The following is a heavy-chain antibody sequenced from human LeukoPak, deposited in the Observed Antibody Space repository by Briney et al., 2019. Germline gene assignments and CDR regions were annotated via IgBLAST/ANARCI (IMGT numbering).Heavy chain of an antibody. D-gene: IGHD2-2*01. J-gene: IGHJ6*02. V-gene: IGHV3-21*01. Sequence: KPGGSLRLSCAASGFTFSSYSMNWVRQAPGKGLEWVSSISSSSSYIYYADSVKGRFTISRDNAKNSLYLQMNSLRAEDTAVYYCARDREKRYQLLSYYGMDVWGQGTTVTVSS. CDR1: GFTFSSYS. CDR3: ARDREKRYQLLSYYGMDV. CDR2: ISSSSSYI.